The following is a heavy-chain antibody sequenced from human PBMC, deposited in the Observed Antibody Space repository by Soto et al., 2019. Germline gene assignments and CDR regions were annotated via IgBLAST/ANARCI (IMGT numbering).Heavy chain of an antibody. CDR2: IYYSGST. J-gene: IGHJ5*02. V-gene: IGHV4-31*03. CDR3: ARTSYDSSGTAADP. CDR1: GGSISSGGYY. Sequence: QVQLQESGPGLVKPSQTLSLTCTVSGGSISSGGYYWSWIRQHPGQGREWIGYIYYSGSTYYNQSRKSRVTISVDTSKNQFSLKLSSVTAADTAVYYCARTSYDSSGTAADPWGQGTLVTVSS. D-gene: IGHD3-22*01.